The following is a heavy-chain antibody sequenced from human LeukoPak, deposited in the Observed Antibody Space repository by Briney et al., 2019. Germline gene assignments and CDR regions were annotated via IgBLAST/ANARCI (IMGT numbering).Heavy chain of an antibody. Sequence: SETLSLTCTASGGSISSYYWSWIRQPPGKGLEWIGYVYYSGSTNYNPSLKSRVTISVDTSKNQFSLKLSSVTAADTAVYYCARSPTYDFWSGYFDYWGQGTLVTVSS. CDR2: VYYSGST. J-gene: IGHJ4*02. D-gene: IGHD3-3*01. CDR3: ARSPTYDFWSGYFDY. CDR1: GGSISSYY. V-gene: IGHV4-59*01.